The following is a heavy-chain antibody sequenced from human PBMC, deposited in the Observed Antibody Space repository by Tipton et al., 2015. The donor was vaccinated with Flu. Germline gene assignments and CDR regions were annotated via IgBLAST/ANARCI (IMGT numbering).Heavy chain of an antibody. J-gene: IGHJ5*02. V-gene: IGHV3-53*01. D-gene: IGHD2-15*01. Sequence: VQLVQSGGGLIQPGGSLRLSCAASGFTVISTYMSWVRQAPGKGLEWVSVIYTGVSGSTYYADSVKGRFTISRDNSKNTLYLQMNSLRVEDTAVYYCARQVASATDWFDPWGQGTLVTVSS. CDR1: GFTVISTY. CDR2: IYTGVSGST. CDR3: ARQVASATDWFDP.